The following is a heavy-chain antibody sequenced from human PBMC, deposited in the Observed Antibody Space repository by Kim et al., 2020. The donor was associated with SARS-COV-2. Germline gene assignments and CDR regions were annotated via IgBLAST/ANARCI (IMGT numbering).Heavy chain of an antibody. D-gene: IGHD3-10*01. Sequence: SETLSLTCTVSGGSISSGGYYWSWIRQHPGKGLEWIGYTYYSGSTSYNPSLKSRVTISVDTSKNQFSLKLSSVTAADTAVYYCASGTMVRGVGAFDIWGQGTMVTVSS. CDR2: TYYSGST. V-gene: IGHV4-31*03. CDR3: ASGTMVRGVGAFDI. CDR1: GGSISSGGYY. J-gene: IGHJ3*02.